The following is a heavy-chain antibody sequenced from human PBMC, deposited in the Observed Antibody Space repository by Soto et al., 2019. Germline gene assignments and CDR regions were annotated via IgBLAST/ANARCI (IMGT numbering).Heavy chain of an antibody. CDR2: INPNRGIT. V-gene: IGHV1-2*02. Sequence: ASVKVSCKASGGTFSSYTISWVRQAPGQGLEWMGWINPNRGITNYAQKFQGRVTMTRDKSISTAYMELSRLRSDDTAVYYCARGDEQQWLANWGQGTLVTVSS. CDR1: GGTFSSYT. CDR3: ARGDEQQWLAN. J-gene: IGHJ4*02. D-gene: IGHD6-19*01.